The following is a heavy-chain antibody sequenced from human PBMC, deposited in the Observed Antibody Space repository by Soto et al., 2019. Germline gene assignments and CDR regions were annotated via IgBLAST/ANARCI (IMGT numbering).Heavy chain of an antibody. CDR1: GFTFSDYY. CDR2: ISSGGTTI. D-gene: IGHD3-9*01. Sequence: QVHLVESGGGLVKPGGSLRLSCAVSGFTFSDYYMSWIRQAPGKGLEWAAYISSGGTTIYYGDSVKGRFAISRDNAKNSLYLQMNSLRAEDTAVYYCARDYDILTGYSPFEYWGQGTLVTVSS. J-gene: IGHJ4*02. V-gene: IGHV3-11*01. CDR3: ARDYDILTGYSPFEY.